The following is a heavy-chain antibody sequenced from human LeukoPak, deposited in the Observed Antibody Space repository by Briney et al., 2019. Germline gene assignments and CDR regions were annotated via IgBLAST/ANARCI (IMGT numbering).Heavy chain of an antibody. V-gene: IGHV4-59*01. CDR2: IYNSVSS. CDR3: ARDSPFDP. Sequence: TSETLSLTCTVSGGSIGNYSWSWIRQPPGKGLEWIGYIYNSVSSNYNSSLKSRVTISADTSKNQFSLRLTSVTAADTAVYYCARDSPFDPWGQGTLVTVSS. J-gene: IGHJ5*02. CDR1: GGSIGNYS.